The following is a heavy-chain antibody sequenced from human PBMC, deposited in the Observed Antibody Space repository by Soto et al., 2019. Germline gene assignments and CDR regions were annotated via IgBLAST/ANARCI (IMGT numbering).Heavy chain of an antibody. V-gene: IGHV3-23*01. D-gene: IGHD3-10*01. Sequence: QLLQSGGGLVQPGGSLTLSCAASGFTFGTTDMSWVRQAPGEGLEWVSTIDGSGGITYYADSVKGRFTISRDNSRNTVYLQMNSLRGDDTALYYFVKNSCGFNTWGQGALVTVSS. CDR2: IDGSGGIT. CDR1: GFTFGTTD. J-gene: IGHJ5*02. CDR3: VKNSCGFNT.